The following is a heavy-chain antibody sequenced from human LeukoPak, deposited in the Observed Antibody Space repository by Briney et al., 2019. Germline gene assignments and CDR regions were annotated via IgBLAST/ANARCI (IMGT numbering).Heavy chain of an antibody. D-gene: IGHD3-22*01. V-gene: IGHV1-18*01. CDR1: GYTFTSYG. CDR2: ISAYNGNT. CDR3: ARSSYYYVSSGYYLDHFDY. J-gene: IGHJ4*02. Sequence: GASVNVSCKASGYTFTSYGISWVRQAPGQGLEWMGWISAYNGNTNYVQKLQGRVTMTTDTSTSTAYMELRSLRSDDTAVYYCARSSYYYVSSGYYLDHFDYWGQGTLVTVSS.